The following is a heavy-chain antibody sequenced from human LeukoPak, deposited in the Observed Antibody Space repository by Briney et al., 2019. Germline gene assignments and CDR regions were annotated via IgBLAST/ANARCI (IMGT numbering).Heavy chain of an antibody. Sequence: GASVKVSCKASGYSFIIYYIHWVRQAPGQGLEWMGWIDPSSGGTKYAQKFQGRVTMTRDTSISTAYMELSGLTSDDTAVYYCARQSDLGQFDLWGRGTLVTVSS. J-gene: IGHJ2*01. CDR1: GYSFIIYY. V-gene: IGHV1-2*02. CDR3: ARQSDLGQFDL. CDR2: IDPSSGGT. D-gene: IGHD7-27*01.